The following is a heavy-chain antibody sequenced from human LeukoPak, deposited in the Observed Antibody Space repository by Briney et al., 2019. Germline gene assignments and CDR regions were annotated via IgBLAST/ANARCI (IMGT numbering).Heavy chain of an antibody. V-gene: IGHV4-31*01. Sequence: SQTLSLICTVSGGSISSGGYYWSWIRQHPGKGLEWIGYIYYSGSTYYNPSLKSPVTISVDTSRNQFSLKLSSVTAADTAVYYCARHYDLTSNWFDPWGQGTLVTVSS. D-gene: IGHD3-3*01. J-gene: IGHJ5*02. CDR2: IYYSGST. CDR1: GGSISSGGYY. CDR3: ARHYDLTSNWFDP.